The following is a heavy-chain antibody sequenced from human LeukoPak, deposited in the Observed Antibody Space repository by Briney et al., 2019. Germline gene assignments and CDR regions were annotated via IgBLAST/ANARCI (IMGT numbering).Heavy chain of an antibody. CDR3: ARGQDYVWGSYRSNWSDP. CDR1: GGSFSGYY. J-gene: IGHJ5*02. D-gene: IGHD3-16*02. Sequence: SETLSLTCAVYGGSFSGYYWSWIRQPPGKGLGWIGEINHSGSTNYNPSLKSRVTISVDTSKSQFSLKLSSVTAADTAVYYCARGQDYVWGSYRSNWSDPWGQGTLLTVSS. V-gene: IGHV4-34*01. CDR2: INHSGST.